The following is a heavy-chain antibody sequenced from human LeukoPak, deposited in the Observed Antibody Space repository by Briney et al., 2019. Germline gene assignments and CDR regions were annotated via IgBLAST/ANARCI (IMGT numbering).Heavy chain of an antibody. CDR2: IYSGGTT. J-gene: IGHJ4*01. CDR3: VRSAFLTTEFYFDY. Sequence: GGSLRLSCAASSFTVSSNYMSWVRQAPGKGLEWVSVIYSGGTTYYADSVKGRFTISRDNAKNTLYLQMNSLRAEDTAVYYCVRSAFLTTEFYFDYWGLGTLVTVSS. V-gene: IGHV3-53*01. D-gene: IGHD4-11*01. CDR1: SFTVSSNY.